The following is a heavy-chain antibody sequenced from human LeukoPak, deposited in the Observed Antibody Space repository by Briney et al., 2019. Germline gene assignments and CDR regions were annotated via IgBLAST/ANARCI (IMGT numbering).Heavy chain of an antibody. CDR1: GGSISSSSYY. Sequence: PSETLSLTCTVPGGSISSSSYYWGWIRQPPGKGLEWIGSIYYSGSTYYNPSLKSRVTISVDTSKNQFSLKVSSVTAADMAVYYCARGYYYMDVWGKGTTVTVSS. V-gene: IGHV4-39*01. CDR2: IYYSGST. CDR3: ARGYYYMDV. J-gene: IGHJ6*03.